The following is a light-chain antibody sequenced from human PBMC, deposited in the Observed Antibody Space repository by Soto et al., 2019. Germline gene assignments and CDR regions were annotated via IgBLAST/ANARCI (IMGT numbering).Light chain of an antibody. CDR3: QLRSNWPPLYT. J-gene: IGKJ2*01. CDR1: QSVSNY. V-gene: IGKV3-11*01. Sequence: EIVLTQSPATLSLSPGERATLSCRASQSVSNYLAWYQQKPGQAPRLLISDASNRATGIPARFSGSGSGTDFTLTISSLEPEDFAVYYWQLRSNWPPLYTFGQGTKLDIK. CDR2: DAS.